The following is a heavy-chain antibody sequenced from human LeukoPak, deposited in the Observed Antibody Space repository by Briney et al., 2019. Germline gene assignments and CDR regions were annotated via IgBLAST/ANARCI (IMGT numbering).Heavy chain of an antibody. CDR3: GRGGPPYAVDH. Sequence: GGSLRLSCAASRFTFSGYYMHRVRQAPGKGLVWVSHINGDGTVTDYADSVKGRFTISRDNAKNTLYLQMNNLRTDDTAVYYCGRGGPPYAVDHCGQGTLVTVSS. D-gene: IGHD3-16*01. V-gene: IGHV3-74*01. CDR1: RFTFSGYY. J-gene: IGHJ4*02. CDR2: INGDGTVT.